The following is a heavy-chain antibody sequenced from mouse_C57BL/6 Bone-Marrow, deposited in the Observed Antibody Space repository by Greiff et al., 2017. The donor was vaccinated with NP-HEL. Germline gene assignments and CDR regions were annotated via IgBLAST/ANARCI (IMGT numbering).Heavy chain of an antibody. CDR3: ARKAYYGRSYEFAY. CDR2: IDPSDSYT. J-gene: IGHJ3*01. Sequence: VQLQQPGAELVKPGASVKLSCKASGYTFTTYWMQWVKQRPGQGLEWIGEIDPSDSYTNYNQKFKGKATLTVDTSSSTAYMQLSSLTSEDSAVCYCARKAYYGRSYEFAYWGQGTLVTVSA. D-gene: IGHD1-1*01. CDR1: GYTFTTYW. V-gene: IGHV1-50*01.